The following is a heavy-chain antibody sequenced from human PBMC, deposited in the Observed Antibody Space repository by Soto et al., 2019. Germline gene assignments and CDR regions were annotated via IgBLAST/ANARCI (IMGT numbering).Heavy chain of an antibody. D-gene: IGHD2-2*01. CDR3: AGGSDCSSTSCYGGGAFDI. V-gene: IGHV1-69*13. Sequence: GASVKVSCKASGGTFSSYAISWVRQSPGQGLEWMGGIIPIFGTANYAQKFQGRVTITADESTSTAYMELSSLRSEDTAVYYCAGGSDCSSTSCYGGGAFDIWGQGTMVTV. J-gene: IGHJ3*02. CDR1: GGTFSSYA. CDR2: IIPIFGTA.